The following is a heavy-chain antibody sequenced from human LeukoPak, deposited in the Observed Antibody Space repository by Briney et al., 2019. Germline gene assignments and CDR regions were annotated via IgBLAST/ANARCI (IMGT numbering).Heavy chain of an antibody. D-gene: IGHD2/OR15-2a*01. V-gene: IGHV4-61*05. Sequence: SETLSLTCTVSGGSISSSSYYWGWIRQPPGKGLEWIGYIYYSGSTKYNPSLKSRVTISVDTSKNQFSLKLSSVTAADTAMYYCARLSPDWYFGLWGRGTLVTVSS. J-gene: IGHJ2*01. CDR2: IYYSGST. CDR1: GGSISSSSYY. CDR3: ARLSPDWYFGL.